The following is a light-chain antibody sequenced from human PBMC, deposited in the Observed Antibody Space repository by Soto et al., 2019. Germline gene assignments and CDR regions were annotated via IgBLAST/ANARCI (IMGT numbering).Light chain of an antibody. V-gene: IGLV1-47*01. CDR1: SSNLGSNY. CDR3: AAWDDSLISWV. Sequence: QAVVTQPPSASGTPGQRVTISCSGSSSNLGSNYVYWYQQLPGTAPKLLIYGNNQRPSGVPDRFAGSKSGTSASLAISGLRSEDEADYYCAAWDDSLISWVFGGGTKVTVL. CDR2: GNN. J-gene: IGLJ3*02.